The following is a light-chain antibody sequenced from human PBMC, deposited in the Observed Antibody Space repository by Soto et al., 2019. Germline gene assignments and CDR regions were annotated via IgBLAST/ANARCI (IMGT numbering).Light chain of an antibody. J-gene: IGLJ1*01. CDR3: AAWDDSLIYV. Sequence: QSVLTQPPSASGTPGQRVTISCSGSSSNIGSNYVYWYQQLPGTAPKLLIYRNNQRPSGVPDRFSGSKSGTSASLAISGLRSEDEADYYCAAWDDSLIYVFGTGTKLPS. V-gene: IGLV1-47*01. CDR2: RNN. CDR1: SSNIGSNY.